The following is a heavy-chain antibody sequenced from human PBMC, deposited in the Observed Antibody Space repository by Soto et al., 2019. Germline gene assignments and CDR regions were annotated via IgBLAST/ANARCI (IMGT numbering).Heavy chain of an antibody. CDR2: IYFTGNT. CDR1: GGSITSSSHF. J-gene: IGHJ5*02. CDR3: AGQTFTIAAASYGRSNWFDP. D-gene: IGHD6-25*01. Sequence: LSLTCTASGGSITSSSHFWGWVRQPPGKGLEWIGTIYFTGNTYYTPSLKSRLTMSIDTSKNEFSLRLNSVTAAATAVYYCAGQTFTIAAASYGRSNWFDPWGPRTLVTVSS. V-gene: IGHV4-39*01.